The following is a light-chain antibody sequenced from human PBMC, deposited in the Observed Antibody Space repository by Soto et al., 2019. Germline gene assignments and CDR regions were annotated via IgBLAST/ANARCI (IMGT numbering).Light chain of an antibody. J-gene: IGLJ2*01. CDR3: SSYTSSSTLVV. CDR1: SSDVGGYNY. Sequence: QSALTQPASVSGSPGQSITISCTGTSSDVGGYNYVSWYQQHPGKAPKLMIYDVSNRPSGVSNRFSGSKSGNMASLTISGLQAEDEADYYCSSYTSSSTLVVFGGRTKLTVL. CDR2: DVS. V-gene: IGLV2-14*03.